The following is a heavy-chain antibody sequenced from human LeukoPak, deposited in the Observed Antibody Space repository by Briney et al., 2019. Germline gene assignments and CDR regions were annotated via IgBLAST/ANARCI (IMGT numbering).Heavy chain of an antibody. Sequence: GGSLRLSCAASGFTFNIYGMHWVRQAPGKGLEWVAGISYDEMYQYYADSAKGRFTISRDNSKNTLFLQMNSLRAEDTAIYYCAKDRDYYGSGSDHWGQGTLVTVSS. CDR1: GFTFNIYG. CDR3: AKDRDYYGSGSDH. V-gene: IGHV3-30*18. J-gene: IGHJ5*02. CDR2: ISYDEMYQ. D-gene: IGHD3-10*01.